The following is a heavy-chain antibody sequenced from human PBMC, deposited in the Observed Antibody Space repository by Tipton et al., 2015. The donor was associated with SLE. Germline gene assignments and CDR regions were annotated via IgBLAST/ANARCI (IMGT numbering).Heavy chain of an antibody. D-gene: IGHD3-10*01. CDR1: GGSISSGGYY. CDR3: ARGGPFRDYYGSGSYHPAYDY. V-gene: IGHV4-31*03. J-gene: IGHJ4*02. Sequence: LRLSCTVSGGSISSGGYYWSWIRQHPGKGLEWIGYIYYSGSTYYNPSLKSRVTISVDTSKNQFSLKLSSVTAADTAVYYCARGGPFRDYYGSGSYHPAYDYWGQGTLVTVSS. CDR2: IYYSGST.